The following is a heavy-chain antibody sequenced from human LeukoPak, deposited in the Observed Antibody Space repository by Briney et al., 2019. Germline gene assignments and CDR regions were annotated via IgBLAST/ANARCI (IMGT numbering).Heavy chain of an antibody. D-gene: IGHD3-22*01. CDR3: ARDLRGYYDSSGYLDY. CDR2: IYHSGST. J-gene: IGHJ4*02. CDR1: GGSISSGGYY. Sequence: KPSQTLSLTCTVSGGSISSGGYYWSWIRQPPGKGLEWIGYIYHSGSTYYNPSLKSRVTISVDTSKNQFSLKLSPVTAADTAVYYCARDLRGYYDSSGYLDYWGQGTLVTVSS. V-gene: IGHV4-30-2*05.